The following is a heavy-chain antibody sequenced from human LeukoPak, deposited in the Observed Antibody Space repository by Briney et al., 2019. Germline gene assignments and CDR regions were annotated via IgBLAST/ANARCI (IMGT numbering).Heavy chain of an antibody. CDR3: ATDFRYGSA. CDR2: IYSDGST. Sequence: GGSLRLSCAASGFTVSRNYMTWVRQAPGKGLEWVSVIYSDGSTFYTDSVKGRFTIPRDNSKNTLYLQMNSLRVEDTAVYYCATDFRYGSAWGPGTLLTVPS. V-gene: IGHV3-66*01. CDR1: GFTVSRNY. D-gene: IGHD3-10*01. J-gene: IGHJ4*02.